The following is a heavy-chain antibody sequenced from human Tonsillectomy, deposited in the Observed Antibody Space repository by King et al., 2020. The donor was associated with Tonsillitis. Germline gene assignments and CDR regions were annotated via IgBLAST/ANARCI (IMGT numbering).Heavy chain of an antibody. CDR2: INPNSGGT. CDR1: GYTFTGYY. J-gene: IGHJ5*02. CDR3: ARDFVDYGDRGENWFDP. V-gene: IGHV1-2*02. Sequence: QLVQSGAEVKKPGASVKVSCKASGYTFTGYYMHWVRQAPGQGLEWMGWINPNSGGTNYAQKFQGRVTMTRDTSISTAYMELSRLRSDDTAVYYCARDFVDYGDRGENWFDPWGQGTLVTVSS. D-gene: IGHD4-17*01.